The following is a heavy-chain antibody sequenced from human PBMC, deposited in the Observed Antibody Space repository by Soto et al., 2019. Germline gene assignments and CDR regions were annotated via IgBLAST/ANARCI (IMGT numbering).Heavy chain of an antibody. CDR2: INSNGGST. CDR1: GFTFSRCA. Sequence: SCSASGFTFSRCAIHWVRQAPGKGLEYVSVINSNGGSTYYADSVKGRFTISRDNAKNTLYLQMNSLRAEDTAVYYCVGYDYIWGSYRYVLDAFDIWGQGTMVTVSS. D-gene: IGHD3-16*02. J-gene: IGHJ3*02. CDR3: VGYDYIWGSYRYVLDAFDI. V-gene: IGHV3-64D*06.